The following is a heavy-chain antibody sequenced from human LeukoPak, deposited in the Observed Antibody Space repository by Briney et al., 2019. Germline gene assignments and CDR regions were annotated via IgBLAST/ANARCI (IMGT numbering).Heavy chain of an antibody. D-gene: IGHD1-1*01. J-gene: IGHJ4*02. CDR2: ISYDGSKT. Sequence: GGSLRPSCAASGLTFSTYGMHWVRQAPGKGLEWVAVISYDGSKTYYAESVKGRFTISRDNSKNTVYLQMNSLRAEDTAVYYCAEGWNYFDYWGQGTLVTVSS. CDR1: GLTFSTYG. V-gene: IGHV3-30*18. CDR3: AEGWNYFDY.